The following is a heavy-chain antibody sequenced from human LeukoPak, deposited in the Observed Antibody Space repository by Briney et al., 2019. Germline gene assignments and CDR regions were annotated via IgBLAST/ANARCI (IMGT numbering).Heavy chain of an antibody. D-gene: IGHD3-9*01. Sequence: SLRLSCAASGFTFDDYAMHWVRQAPGKGLEWVSGISWNSGSIGYADSVKGRFTISRDNAKNSLYLQMNSLRAEDTALYYCARLSTGYYPIFDYWGQGTLVTVSS. CDR2: ISWNSGSI. CDR3: ARLSTGYYPIFDY. CDR1: GFTFDDYA. V-gene: IGHV3-9*01. J-gene: IGHJ4*02.